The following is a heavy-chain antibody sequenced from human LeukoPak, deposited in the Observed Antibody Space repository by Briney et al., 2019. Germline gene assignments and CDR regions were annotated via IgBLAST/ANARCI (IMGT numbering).Heavy chain of an antibody. J-gene: IGHJ4*02. CDR2: IWYDGSNK. D-gene: IGHD3-10*01. V-gene: IGHV3-33*01. Sequence: GGSLRLSCAASGFTFSSYGMHWVRQAPGKGLEWVAVIWYDGSNKYYADSVKGRFTISRDNSKNTLYLQMNSLRAEDTAVYYCAREAYGSGSPYFDYWGQGTLVTVSS. CDR1: GFTFSSYG. CDR3: AREAYGSGSPYFDY.